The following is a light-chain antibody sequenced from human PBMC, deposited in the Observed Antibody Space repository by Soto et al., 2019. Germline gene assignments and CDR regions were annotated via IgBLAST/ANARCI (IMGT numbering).Light chain of an antibody. Sequence: DIQMTQSPSTLSASVGDRVSITCRASQSLNSWLAWYQQKPGKVPKLLIYKASTLESGVPSRFSGSGSGTEFTLTISSLQPDDFATYYCQQYNTYSFGQGTKLEIK. CDR3: QQYNTYS. CDR2: KAS. V-gene: IGKV1-5*03. J-gene: IGKJ2*01. CDR1: QSLNSW.